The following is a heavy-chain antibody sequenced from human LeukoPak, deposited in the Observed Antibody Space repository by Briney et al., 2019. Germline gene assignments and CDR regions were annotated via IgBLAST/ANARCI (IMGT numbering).Heavy chain of an antibody. D-gene: IGHD3-9*01. CDR3: AQSGNFDWFDY. CDR1: GFSLSTYA. V-gene: IGHV3-23*01. Sequence: GGSLRLSCAASGFSLSTYAMSWVRQAPGKGLEWVSAISSRGGDTYYADSVKGRFTISRDNSNNTLYLQMNSLRAEDTAVYYCAQSGNFDWFDYWGQGTLVTVSS. J-gene: IGHJ4*02. CDR2: ISSRGGDT.